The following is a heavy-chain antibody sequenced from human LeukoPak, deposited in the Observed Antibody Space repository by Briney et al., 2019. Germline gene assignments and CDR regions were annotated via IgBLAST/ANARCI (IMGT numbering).Heavy chain of an antibody. CDR2: IYPRDGST. V-gene: IGHV1-46*01. J-gene: IGHJ4*02. CDR1: GYTFTSNY. CDR3: ARDQEGFDY. Sequence: ASVKVSFKASGYTFTSNYIHWVRQAPGQGLEWMGMIYPRDGSTSYPQKFQGRVTVTRDTSTSTVHMELSGLRSEDTAVYYCARDQEGFDYWGQGTLVTVSS.